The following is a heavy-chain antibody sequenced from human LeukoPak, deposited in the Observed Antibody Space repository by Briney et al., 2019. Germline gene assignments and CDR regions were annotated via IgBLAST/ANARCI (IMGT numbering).Heavy chain of an antibody. CDR3: ARGEPYYYYYGMDV. D-gene: IGHD1-14*01. V-gene: IGHV3-74*01. CDR1: GFTFSSYA. CDR2: INSDGSST. Sequence: GGSLRLSCAASGFTFSSYAMSWVRQAPGKGLVWVSRINSDGSSTSYADSVKGRFTISRDNAKNTLYLQMNSLRAEDTAVYYCARGEPYYYYYGMDVWGKGTTVTVSS. J-gene: IGHJ6*04.